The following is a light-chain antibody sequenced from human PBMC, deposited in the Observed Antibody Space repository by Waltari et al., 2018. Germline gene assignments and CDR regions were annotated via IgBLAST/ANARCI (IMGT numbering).Light chain of an antibody. CDR3: ATWDDSLNGRV. CDR2: GND. V-gene: IGLV1-44*01. CDR1: SPTTGRDT. Sequence: QSVLTQPPSASGTPGQRVTIPGSGSSPTTGRDTVHWYQQVPGTAPKPLIYGNDQRPSGVPDRFSGSKSGTSASLAITGLQSEDEADYYCATWDDSLNGRVFGGGTKLTVL. J-gene: IGLJ3*02.